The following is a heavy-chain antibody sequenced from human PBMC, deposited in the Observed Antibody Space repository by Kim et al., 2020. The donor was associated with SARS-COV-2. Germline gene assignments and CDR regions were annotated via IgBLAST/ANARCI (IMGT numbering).Heavy chain of an antibody. Sequence: ASVKVSCKASGYTFTSYAMHWVRQAPGQRLEWMGWINAGNGNTKYSQKFQGRVTITRDTSASTAYMELSSLRSEDTAVYYCARPTLRLTGDGAVYDAFDIWGQGTMVNVYS. CDR1: GYTFTSYA. D-gene: IGHD7-27*01. V-gene: IGHV1-3*01. J-gene: IGHJ3*02. CDR3: ARPTLRLTGDGAVYDAFDI. CDR2: INAGNGNT.